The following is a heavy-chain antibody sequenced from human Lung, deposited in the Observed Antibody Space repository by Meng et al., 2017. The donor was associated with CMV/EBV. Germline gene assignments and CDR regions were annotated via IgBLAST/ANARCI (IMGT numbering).Heavy chain of an antibody. Sequence: SVKVSCKASGYTFTSFDINWVRQATGQGPEWMGWMNPNSGNTGYEQKFQGRVTLTRDTSISTAYMELSSLRSEDTAVYYCARGASYNSGFPYCWGQGTLVTVSS. D-gene: IGHD6-19*01. CDR1: GYTFTSFD. V-gene: IGHV1-8*02. CDR3: ARGASYNSGFPYC. CDR2: MNPNSGNT. J-gene: IGHJ4*02.